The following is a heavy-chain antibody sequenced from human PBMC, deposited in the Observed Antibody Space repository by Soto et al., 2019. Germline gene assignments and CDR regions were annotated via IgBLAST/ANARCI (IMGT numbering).Heavy chain of an antibody. V-gene: IGHV1-69*04. CDR2: IIPILGIA. J-gene: IGHJ4*02. CDR3: ARDLVVGATDY. CDR1: GGTFSSYT. Sequence: ASVKVSCKASGGTFSSYTISWVRQAPGQGLEWMGRIIPILGIANYAQKFQGRVTITADKSTSTAYMELSSLRSEDTAVYYCARDLVVGATDYWGQGTLVTVSS. D-gene: IGHD1-26*01.